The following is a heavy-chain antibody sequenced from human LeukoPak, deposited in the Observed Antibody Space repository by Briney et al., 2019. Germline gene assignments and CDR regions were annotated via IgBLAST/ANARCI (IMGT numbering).Heavy chain of an antibody. CDR3: ARGSGSARNYCDSSGYPIGYYYYMDV. CDR1: GGSFSGYY. Sequence: SETLSLTCAVYGGSFSGYYWSWIRQPPGKGLEWIGEINHSGSTNYNPSLKSRVTISVDTSKNQFSLKLSSVTAADTAVYYCARGSGSARNYCDSSGYPIGYYYYMDVWGKGTTVTVSS. V-gene: IGHV4-34*01. CDR2: INHSGST. D-gene: IGHD3-22*01. J-gene: IGHJ6*03.